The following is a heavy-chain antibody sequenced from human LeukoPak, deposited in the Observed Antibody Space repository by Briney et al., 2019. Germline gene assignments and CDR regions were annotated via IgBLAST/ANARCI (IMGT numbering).Heavy chain of an antibody. V-gene: IGHV4-39*01. CDR2: IYYSGST. CDR3: ARQRFLEWSQYYYYYGMDV. Sequence: SETLSLTCTVSGGSISSISYYWGWIRQPPGKGLEWIGSIYYSGSTYYNPSLKSRVTISVDTSKNQFSLKLSSVTAADTAVYYCARQRFLEWSQYYYYYGMDVWGQGTTVTVSS. J-gene: IGHJ6*02. D-gene: IGHD3-3*01. CDR1: GGSISSISYY.